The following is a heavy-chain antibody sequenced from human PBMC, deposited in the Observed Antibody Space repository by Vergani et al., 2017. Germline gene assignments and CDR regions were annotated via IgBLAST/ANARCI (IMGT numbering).Heavy chain of an antibody. CDR3: ARDSGYYDFWSGFRGQKYYYYMDV. CDR1: GFTFSSYS. V-gene: IGHV3-48*02. CDR2: ISSSSSTI. D-gene: IGHD3-3*01. Sequence: EVQLVESGGGLVQPGGSLRLSCAASGFTFSSYSMNWVRQAPGKGLEWVSYISSSSSTIYYADSVKSRFTISRDNAKNSLYLQMNSLRDEDTAVYYCARDSGYYDFWSGFRGQKYYYYMDVWGKGTTVTVSS. J-gene: IGHJ6*03.